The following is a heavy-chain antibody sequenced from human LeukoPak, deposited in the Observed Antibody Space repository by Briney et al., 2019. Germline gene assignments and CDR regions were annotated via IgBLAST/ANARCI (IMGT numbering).Heavy chain of an antibody. J-gene: IGHJ4*02. D-gene: IGHD6-19*01. CDR2: ISSSSSNI. CDR1: GFTFSSYS. CDR3: ARIFGIAVADFDY. V-gene: IGHV3-21*01. Sequence: PGGSLRLSCAASGFTFSSYSMNWVRQAPGKGLEWVSSISSSSSNIYYADSVKGRFTISRDNAKNSLYLQMNSLRAEDTAVYYCARIFGIAVADFDYWGQGTLVTVSS.